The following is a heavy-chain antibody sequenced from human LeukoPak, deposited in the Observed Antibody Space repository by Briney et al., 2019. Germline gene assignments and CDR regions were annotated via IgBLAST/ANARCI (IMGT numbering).Heavy chain of an antibody. J-gene: IGHJ3*02. Sequence: SETLSLTCTVSGGSISSSSYYWGWIRQPPRKGLEWIGSIYYSGSTYYNPSLKSRVTISVDTSKNQFSLKLSSVTAADTAVYYCARSTKLGYCSSTSCYKNAFDIWGQGTMVTVSS. V-gene: IGHV4-39*01. D-gene: IGHD2-2*02. CDR1: GGSISSSSYY. CDR3: ARSTKLGYCSSTSCYKNAFDI. CDR2: IYYSGST.